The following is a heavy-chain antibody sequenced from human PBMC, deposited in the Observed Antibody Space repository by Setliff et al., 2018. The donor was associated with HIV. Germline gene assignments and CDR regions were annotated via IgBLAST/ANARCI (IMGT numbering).Heavy chain of an antibody. V-gene: IGHV4-39*01. Sequence: PSETLSLTCTVSGGSISSSSYYWGWLRQPPGKGLEWIGTIYYSGSTYSNPSLKSRVTMSIDKARDQFSLKLSSVTAADTALYFCARLGDFSYSSHHLYAFDFWGHGALVTVSS. CDR1: GGSISSSSYY. CDR3: ARLGDFSYSSHHLYAFDF. CDR2: IYYSGST. D-gene: IGHD3-3*01. J-gene: IGHJ4*03.